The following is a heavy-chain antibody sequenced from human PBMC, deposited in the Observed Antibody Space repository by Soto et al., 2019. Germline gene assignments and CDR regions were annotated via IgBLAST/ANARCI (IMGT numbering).Heavy chain of an antibody. Sequence: GGSLILSCAASGFTFNNDAMGWVRQAPGKGLEWVSAITDSGDDTYYIDSVKGRFTISRDNSKSTLYLQMNSLRAEDTAIYYCAKLGSSSWSPHYYFDYWGQGTLVTVSS. CDR1: GFTFNNDA. D-gene: IGHD2-2*01. CDR3: AKLGSSSWSPHYYFDY. CDR2: ITDSGDDT. V-gene: IGHV3-23*01. J-gene: IGHJ4*02.